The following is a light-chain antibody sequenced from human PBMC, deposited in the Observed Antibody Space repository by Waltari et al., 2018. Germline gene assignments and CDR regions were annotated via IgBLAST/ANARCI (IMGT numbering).Light chain of an antibody. CDR2: AAS. CDR1: QGISNY. J-gene: IGKJ1*01. Sequence: IQMAQSPSSLSASVGDSVTITCRASQGISNYLNWYQQKPGKAPKLLIYAASSLQGGVPSRFSGSGSGTDFTLTITNLQPEDLANYYCQQTYTTSWTFGQGTKVEI. V-gene: IGKV1-39*01. CDR3: QQTYTTSWT.